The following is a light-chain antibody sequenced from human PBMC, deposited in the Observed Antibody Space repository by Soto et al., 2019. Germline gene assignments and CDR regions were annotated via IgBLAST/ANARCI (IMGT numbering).Light chain of an antibody. Sequence: DIQMTQSPSSLSASVGDRVTITCRASQSISSYLNWYQQKPGKAPKIVIYAASSLQSGVPSRVSGSGSETEFTLTISRLQPDDFSTYYCQHYNSYSEAFGQGTKVDIK. CDR2: AAS. V-gene: IGKV1-39*01. J-gene: IGKJ1*01. CDR3: QHYNSYSEA. CDR1: QSISSY.